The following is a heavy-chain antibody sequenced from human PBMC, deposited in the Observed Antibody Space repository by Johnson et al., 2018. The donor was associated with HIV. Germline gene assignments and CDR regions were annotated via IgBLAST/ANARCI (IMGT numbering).Heavy chain of an antibody. D-gene: IGHD2-2*01. CDR2: ISYDGSNK. V-gene: IGHV3-30-3*01. Sequence: QVQLVESGGGLVQPGRSLRLSCAASGFTFSSYAMNWVRQAPGKGLEWVAVISYDGSNKYYADSVKGRFTISRDNSKNTLYLQMNSLRAEDTAVYYCARDGGIGSTREDAFDIWGQGTMVIVSS. CDR1: GFTFSSYA. CDR3: ARDGGIGSTREDAFDI. J-gene: IGHJ3*02.